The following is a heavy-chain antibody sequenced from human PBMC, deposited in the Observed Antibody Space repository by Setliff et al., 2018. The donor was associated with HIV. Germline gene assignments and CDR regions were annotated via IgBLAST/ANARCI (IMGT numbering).Heavy chain of an antibody. Sequence: SETLSLTCAVYGVSFSGYYWNWIRQTPGKGLEWIGEIDHSGSTNYNPSLKSRVTISVDTSKNQFSLKLSSVTAADTAVYYCARKLLTRPNYYGMDVWGQGTTVTVSS. CDR3: ARKLLTRPNYYGMDV. D-gene: IGHD2-15*01. CDR1: GVSFSGYY. CDR2: IDHSGST. V-gene: IGHV4-34*01. J-gene: IGHJ6*02.